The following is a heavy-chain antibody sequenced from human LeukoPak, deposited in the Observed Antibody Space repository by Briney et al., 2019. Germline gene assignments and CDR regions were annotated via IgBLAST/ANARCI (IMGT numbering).Heavy chain of an antibody. D-gene: IGHD1-26*01. Sequence: GESLKISCKGSGYSFTNYWIGWVRQMPGKGLEWMGLIYPGDSDTRYSPSFQGQVTISADKSISTAYLQWSSLKASDTAMYYCARQAGATTFDFYYYMDVWGKGTTVTVSS. CDR3: ARQAGATTFDFYYYMDV. CDR1: GYSFTNYW. V-gene: IGHV5-51*01. J-gene: IGHJ6*03. CDR2: IYPGDSDT.